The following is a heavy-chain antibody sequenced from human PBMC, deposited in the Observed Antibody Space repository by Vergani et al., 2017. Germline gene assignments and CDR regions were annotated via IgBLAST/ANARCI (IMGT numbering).Heavy chain of an antibody. CDR3: ARIQYSSSPGDYYYYMDV. CDR1: GGSVSSGSYY. Sequence: QVQLQESGPGLVKPSETLSLTCTVSGGSVSSGSYYWSWIRQPPGKGLEWIGYIYYSGSTNYNPSLKSRVTISVDTSKNQFSLQLSSVTAADTAVYYCARIQYSSSPGDYYYYMDVWGKGTTVTVSS. J-gene: IGHJ6*03. V-gene: IGHV4-61*01. D-gene: IGHD6-6*01. CDR2: IYYSGST.